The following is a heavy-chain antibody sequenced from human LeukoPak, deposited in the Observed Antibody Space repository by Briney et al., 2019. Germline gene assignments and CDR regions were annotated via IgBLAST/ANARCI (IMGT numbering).Heavy chain of an antibody. D-gene: IGHD3-22*01. CDR1: GGSFNNGGYY. V-gene: IGHV4-61*02. CDR3: ARDVTMIVGGYSEY. J-gene: IGHJ4*02. Sequence: PSQTLSLTCTVSGGSFNNGGYYWSWIRQPAGKGVEWIGRIYTSGSTDYNPSLRSRVTISVDTSRSQFSLTLSSVTAADTAVYYCARDVTMIVGGYSEYWGQGTLVTVSS. CDR2: IYTSGST.